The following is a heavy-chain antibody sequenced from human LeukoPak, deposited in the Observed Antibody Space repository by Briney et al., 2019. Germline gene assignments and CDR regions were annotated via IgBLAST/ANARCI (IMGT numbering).Heavy chain of an antibody. CDR3: ARDQYYDSKGWFDP. CDR1: GSSFTGYY. CDR2: ISAVNGDI. D-gene: IGHD3-22*01. J-gene: IGHJ5*02. V-gene: IGHV1-18*01. Sequence: GASVKVSCRASGSSFTGYYLHWVRQAPGQGLEWMGWISAVNGDINYAQNFQGRVTMTTDTSTSIAYMELRSLRSDDTAMYYCARDQYYDSKGWFDPWGQGTLVTVSS.